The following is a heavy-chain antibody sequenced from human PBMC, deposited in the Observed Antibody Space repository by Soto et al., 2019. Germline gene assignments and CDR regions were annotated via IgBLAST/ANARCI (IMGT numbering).Heavy chain of an antibody. CDR2: ISDTGSSH. J-gene: IGHJ4*02. CDR1: GFTFSSYG. D-gene: IGHD2-2*01. V-gene: IGHV3-30*18. CDR3: AKDRGGDCPDNSCYFGADY. Sequence: PGGSLRLSCVGSGFTFSSYGIHWGRQAPGKGLECVAVISDTGSSHYYAASVEGRFTISRENSKNTLSLHMDRLRVEDTAVYYCAKDRGGDCPDNSCYFGADYWGQGTPVTVSS.